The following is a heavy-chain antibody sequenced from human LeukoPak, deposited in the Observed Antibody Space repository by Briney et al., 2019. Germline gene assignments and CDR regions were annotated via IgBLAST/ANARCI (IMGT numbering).Heavy chain of an antibody. Sequence: SVKVSCKASGYTFTGYYMHWVRQAPGQGLEWMGGIIPIFGTANYAQKFQGRVTITADKSTSTAYMELSSLRSEDTAVYYCARDGAHYYDRYYYYYYMDVWGKGTTVTVSS. CDR3: ARDGAHYYDRYYYYYYMDV. D-gene: IGHD3-22*01. V-gene: IGHV1-69*06. CDR1: GYTFTGYY. CDR2: IIPIFGTA. J-gene: IGHJ6*03.